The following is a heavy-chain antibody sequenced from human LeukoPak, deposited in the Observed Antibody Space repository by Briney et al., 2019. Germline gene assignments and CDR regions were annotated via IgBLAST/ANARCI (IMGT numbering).Heavy chain of an antibody. CDR3: ARRLISGLRGQRRKYYFDY. D-gene: IGHD3-22*01. Sequence: SETLSLTCTVSGGSISSSNYYWSWIRQPPGKGLEWIGEINHSGSTNYNPSLKSRVTISVDTSKNQFSLKLSSVTAADTAVYYCARRLISGLRGQRRKYYFDYWGQGTLVTVSS. J-gene: IGHJ4*02. V-gene: IGHV4-39*07. CDR1: GGSISSSNYY. CDR2: INHSGST.